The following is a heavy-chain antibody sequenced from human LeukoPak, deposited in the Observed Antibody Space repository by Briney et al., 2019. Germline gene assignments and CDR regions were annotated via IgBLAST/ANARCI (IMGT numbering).Heavy chain of an antibody. V-gene: IGHV3-7*01. Sequence: ETLSLTCTVSGVSISSSNSYWGWIRQPPGKGLERVANIKQDGSGKYYVDSVKGRFTISRDNAKNSLYLQMNSLRAEDTAVYYCAREGSGITGTIFSLGQYNWFDPWGQGTLVTVSS. CDR3: AREGSGITGTIFSLGQYNWFDP. J-gene: IGHJ5*02. D-gene: IGHD1-7*01. CDR1: GVSISSSNSY. CDR2: IKQDGSGK.